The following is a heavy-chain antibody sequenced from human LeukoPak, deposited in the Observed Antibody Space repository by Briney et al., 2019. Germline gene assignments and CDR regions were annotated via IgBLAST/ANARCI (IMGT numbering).Heavy chain of an antibody. CDR3: AKRASGYYFDS. V-gene: IGHV3-23*01. J-gene: IGHJ4*02. CDR2: ISTTGDTT. CDR1: GFTFSSYA. Sequence: PGGSLRLSCAASGFTFSSYAMSWVRQAPGKGLEWVSTISTTGDTTYYTDSVKGRFTISRDNSKNTVYLQMSSLRAEDTAVFYCAKRASGYYFDSWGQGTLVTVSS. D-gene: IGHD5-12*01.